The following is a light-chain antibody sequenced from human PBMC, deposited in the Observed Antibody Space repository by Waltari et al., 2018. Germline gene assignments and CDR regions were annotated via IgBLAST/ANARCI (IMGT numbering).Light chain of an antibody. V-gene: IGLV2-8*01. J-gene: IGLJ3*02. CDR3: SSYAGSNTWV. CDR1: SSDVGLYKS. Sequence: QSALTQPPSASGSPGQSVTISCTGTSSDVGLYKSVSWYQQHPGKAPKVLIFEVSKRPSGVPDRFSASKSANTASLTVSGLQAADEADYYCSSYAGSNTWVFGGGTKLTVL. CDR2: EVS.